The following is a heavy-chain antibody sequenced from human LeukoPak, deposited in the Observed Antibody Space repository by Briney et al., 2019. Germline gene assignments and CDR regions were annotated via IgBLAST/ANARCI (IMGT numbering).Heavy chain of an antibody. D-gene: IGHD3-16*02. J-gene: IGHJ4*02. CDR3: ARQIRYDYVWGSYRIDYFDH. V-gene: IGHV4-38-2*02. Sequence: SEILSLTCTVSGYSISSAYYWGWIRQPPGTGLEWIGSINYGGTTHYNPSLKSRVTISIDTSKNQFSLKLRSVTAADTAVYHCARQIRYDYVWGSYRIDYFDHWGQGTLVTVSS. CDR1: GYSISSAYY. CDR2: INYGGTT.